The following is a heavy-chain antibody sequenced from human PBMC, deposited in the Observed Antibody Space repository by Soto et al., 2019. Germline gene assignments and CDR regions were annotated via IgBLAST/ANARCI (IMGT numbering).Heavy chain of an antibody. V-gene: IGHV1-46*01. CDR1: GYSFTGYY. D-gene: IGHD6-13*01. CDR2: INPSGSST. CDR3: ARDNSIAEAGSWWFDP. J-gene: IGHJ5*02. Sequence: GASVKVSCKASGYSFTGYYMHWVRRAPGQGLEWMGIINPSGSSTIYAQKFQGRVTMTRDTSTSTDYVELSNLRSDDTAVYYCARDNSIAEAGSWWFDPWGQGTLVTVSS.